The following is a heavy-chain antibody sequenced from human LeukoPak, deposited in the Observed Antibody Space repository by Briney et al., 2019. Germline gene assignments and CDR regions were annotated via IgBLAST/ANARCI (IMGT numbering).Heavy chain of an antibody. Sequence: ASVKVSCKASGYTFTTYAINWVRQAPGQGLEWMGWISSNTGNPTYAQAFTGRFVFSLDTSVSTAYLQISSLKAGDTAVYYCARDLRGNDYIWGSYPLLDPWGQGTLVTVSS. CDR2: ISSNTGNP. CDR1: GYTFTTYA. V-gene: IGHV7-4-1*02. D-gene: IGHD3-16*02. J-gene: IGHJ5*02. CDR3: ARDLRGNDYIWGSYPLLDP.